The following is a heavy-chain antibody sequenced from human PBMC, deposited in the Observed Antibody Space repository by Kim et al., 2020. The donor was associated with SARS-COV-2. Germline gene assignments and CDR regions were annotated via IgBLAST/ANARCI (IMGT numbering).Heavy chain of an antibody. J-gene: IGHJ6*02. CDR1: GFTFSSYW. D-gene: IGHD6-19*01. V-gene: IGHV3-74*01. CDR2: INSDGSST. Sequence: GGSLRLSCAASGFTFSSYWMHWVRQAPGKGLVWVSRINSDGSSTSYADSVKGRFTISRDNAKNTLYLQMNSLRAEDTAVYYCARDSGSGWHGYYYGMDVCGQRTTVTLSS. CDR3: ARDSGSGWHGYYYGMDV.